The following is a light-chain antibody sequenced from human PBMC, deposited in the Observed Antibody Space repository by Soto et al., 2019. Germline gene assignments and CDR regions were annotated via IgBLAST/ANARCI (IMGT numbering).Light chain of an antibody. CDR1: SSNIGSNT. Sequence: QSVLTQPPSASGTPGQRVTISCSGSSSNIGSNTVNWYQQLPGTAPKLLIYSNNQRPSGVPDRFSGSKSGTSTSLAISGLQYEDEADYYCAAWDDSLNVVLFGGGTKLTV. V-gene: IGLV1-44*01. CDR3: AAWDDSLNVVL. CDR2: SNN. J-gene: IGLJ2*01.